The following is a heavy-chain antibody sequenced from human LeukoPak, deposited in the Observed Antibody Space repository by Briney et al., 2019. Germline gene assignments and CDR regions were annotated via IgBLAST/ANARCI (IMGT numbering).Heavy chain of an antibody. D-gene: IGHD4-17*01. CDR1: GFPFSDYL. J-gene: IGHJ4*02. V-gene: IGHV3-7*01. CDR3: ARAGYGDYEQYYFDY. Sequence: PGGSLRLSCFASGFPFSDYLLTWVRQAPGKGLEWVANIKQDGSEKYYVDSVRGRFTISRDNTKNSLYLQMNSLRAEDTAVYYCARAGYGDYEQYYFDYWGQGTLVTVSS. CDR2: IKQDGSEK.